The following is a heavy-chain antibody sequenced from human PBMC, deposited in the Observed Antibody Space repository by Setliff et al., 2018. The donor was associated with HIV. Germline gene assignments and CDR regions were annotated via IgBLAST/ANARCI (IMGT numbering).Heavy chain of an antibody. J-gene: IGHJ5*02. Sequence: GGSLRLSCGGSGVTSSRYWMGWVRQAPGRGLEWVANINQDGSGKNYVASVKGRFTISRDKNSLYLQMDSLRAEDTAVYYCTREQTWGQGTLVTVSS. V-gene: IGHV3-7*01. CDR2: INQDGSGK. CDR3: TREQT. CDR1: GVTSSRYW.